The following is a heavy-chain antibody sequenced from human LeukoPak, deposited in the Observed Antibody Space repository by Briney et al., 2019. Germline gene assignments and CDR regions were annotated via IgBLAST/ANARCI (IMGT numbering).Heavy chain of an antibody. Sequence: GGALRLSCSASGVAFSAYAMRWGRQALGGGVEYMAANYGTGYSTYYRASVRGRFTQSRDNSKNTVYIQMSSLRARDTAVYYCVKEILVTPSPFDYWGQGTLVTVSS. CDR1: GVAFSAYA. CDR3: VKEILVTPSPFDY. CDR2: NYGTGYST. D-gene: IGHD2-21*02. J-gene: IGHJ4*02. V-gene: IGHV3-64D*06.